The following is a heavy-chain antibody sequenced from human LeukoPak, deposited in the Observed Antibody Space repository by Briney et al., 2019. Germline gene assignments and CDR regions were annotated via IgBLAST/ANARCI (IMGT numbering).Heavy chain of an antibody. CDR1: GFTFTNAC. V-gene: IGHV3-15*01. CDR2: IKSKTDGGAT. Sequence: PGGSLRLSCAVSGFTFTNACMSWVRQAPGKGLEWLGRIKSKTDGGATDYAAPVKARFTISRDDSRNTVYLEMNSLETEDTAVYYCSTGYGTNDFWGQGTLVTVSS. J-gene: IGHJ4*02. CDR3: STGYGTNDF. D-gene: IGHD1-1*01.